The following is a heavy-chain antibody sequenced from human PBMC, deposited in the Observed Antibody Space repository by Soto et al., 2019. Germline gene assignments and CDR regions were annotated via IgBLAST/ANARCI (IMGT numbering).Heavy chain of an antibody. CDR2: IYHNRNT. CDR3: ARVPSP. CDR1: GCTISSGGYS. V-gene: IGHV4-30-2*01. Sequence: PSETLSLTCAFSGCTISSGGYSWSWFRQPPGKGLEWIGYIYHNRNTYYNPSLKSRVTISVDRSKNQFSLKLSSVTAADTAMYYCARVPSPWGQGTLVTVSS. J-gene: IGHJ5*02.